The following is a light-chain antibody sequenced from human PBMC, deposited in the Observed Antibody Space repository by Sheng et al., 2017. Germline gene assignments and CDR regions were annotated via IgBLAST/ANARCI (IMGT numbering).Light chain of an antibody. CDR2: DAS. J-gene: IGKJ4*01. CDR3: QQRSNWPLT. V-gene: IGKV3-11*01. Sequence: EIVMTQSPATLSLSPGERATLSCRASQSVSSNLAWYQQKPGQAPRLLIYDASNRAAGIPARFSGSGSGTDFTLTISSLESEDFAVYYCQQRSNWPLTFGGGTKVEI. CDR1: QSVSSN.